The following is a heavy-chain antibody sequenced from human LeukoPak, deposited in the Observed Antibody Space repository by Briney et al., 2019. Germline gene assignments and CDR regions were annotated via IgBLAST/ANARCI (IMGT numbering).Heavy chain of an antibody. CDR1: GFTFSSYA. CDR2: INDVGSDK. V-gene: IGHV3-7*01. CDR3: ARHVAAGTVDY. Sequence: GGSLRLSCAASGFTFSSYAMSWVRQAPGKGLEWVGNINDVGSDKYYVDSVNGRFTFSRDNVKNLLYLQMNNLRVEDTAVHYCARHVAAGTVDYWGQGTLVTVSS. D-gene: IGHD6-13*01. J-gene: IGHJ4*02.